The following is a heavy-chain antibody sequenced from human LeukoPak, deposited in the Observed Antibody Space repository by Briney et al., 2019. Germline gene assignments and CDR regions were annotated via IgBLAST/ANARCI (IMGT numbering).Heavy chain of an antibody. CDR3: AGYSNPYYYYYYGMDV. J-gene: IGHJ6*02. Sequence: PSETLSLTCAVYGGSFGGYYWSWIRQPPGKGLEWIGEINHSGSTNYNPSLKSRVTISVDTSKNQFSLKLSSVTAADTAVYYCAGYSNPYYYYYYGMDVWGQGTTVTVSS. CDR2: INHSGST. D-gene: IGHD4-11*01. V-gene: IGHV4-34*01. CDR1: GGSFGGYY.